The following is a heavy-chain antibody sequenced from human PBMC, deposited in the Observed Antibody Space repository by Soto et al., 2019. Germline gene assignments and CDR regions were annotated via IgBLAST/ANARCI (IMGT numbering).Heavy chain of an antibody. CDR1: EFIFSSYS. V-gene: IGHV3-23*01. CDR2: ISSDGGTT. J-gene: IGHJ6*02. CDR3: AKVPHDYYYYGMDV. Sequence: GGSLRLSCAASEFIFSSYSMNWVRQAPGKGLEWVSGISSDGGTTYYADSVKGRFTISRDNAKNTLYLQMNSLRAEDTAVYSCAKVPHDYYYYGMDVWGQGTTVTVSS.